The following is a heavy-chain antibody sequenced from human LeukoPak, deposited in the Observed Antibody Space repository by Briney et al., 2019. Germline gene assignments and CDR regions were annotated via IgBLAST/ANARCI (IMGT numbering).Heavy chain of an antibody. CDR3: AKEGSSGLFDS. J-gene: IGHJ4*02. CDR1: GGSLSSDY. D-gene: IGHD3-22*01. V-gene: IGHV4-59*01. CDR2: IYYLGAT. Sequence: SETLSLTCTVSGGSLSSDYWSWIRQPPGKGLEWIGYIYYLGATNYNPSLESRVAISTDTSKTQFSLKATSVTAADTAVHYCAKEGSSGLFDSWGQGILVTVSS.